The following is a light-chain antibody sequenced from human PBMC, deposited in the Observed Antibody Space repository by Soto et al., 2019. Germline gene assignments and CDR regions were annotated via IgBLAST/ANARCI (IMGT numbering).Light chain of an antibody. CDR3: SSYTATGTWV. CDR2: DVS. CDR1: NSDIGGYNH. V-gene: IGLV2-14*01. J-gene: IGLJ3*02. Sequence: QSALTQPASVSGLPGQSITISCTGTNSDIGGYNHVSWLQQHPGKAPQSVIYDVSSRTAGISDRYSGSKSGNTASLTISGLQAEDEAYYYCSSYTATGTWVFGGGTNVTVL.